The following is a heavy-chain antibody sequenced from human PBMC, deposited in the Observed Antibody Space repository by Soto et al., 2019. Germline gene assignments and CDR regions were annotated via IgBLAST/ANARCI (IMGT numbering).Heavy chain of an antibody. Sequence: PGGSLRLSCAASGFTFSSYGMPWVRQAPGKELEWVAVISYEGSNKYYAESVKGRFTISRDNSKNTLYLQMNSLRAEDTAVYYCSKDNEDIVVVPADIHTFDPWGQGTLVTVSS. D-gene: IGHD2-2*01. CDR3: SKDNEDIVVVPADIHTFDP. J-gene: IGHJ5*02. CDR1: GFTFSSYG. CDR2: ISYEGSNK. V-gene: IGHV3-30*18.